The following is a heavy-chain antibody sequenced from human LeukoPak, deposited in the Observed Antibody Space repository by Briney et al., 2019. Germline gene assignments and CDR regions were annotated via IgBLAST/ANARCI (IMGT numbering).Heavy chain of an antibody. V-gene: IGHV4-34*01. CDR1: GFTFSSYE. D-gene: IGHD3-22*01. Sequence: PGGSLRLSCAASGFTFSSYEMNWVRQAPGKGLEWIAEINPSGGISYKPSLKSRLTISVDASKNQFSLNLRSLTAADTAIYYCARGRHEVSMIIVVMTAVSYYLDVWGKGITVTV. J-gene: IGHJ6*03. CDR3: ARGRHEVSMIIVVMTAVSYYLDV. CDR2: INPSGGI.